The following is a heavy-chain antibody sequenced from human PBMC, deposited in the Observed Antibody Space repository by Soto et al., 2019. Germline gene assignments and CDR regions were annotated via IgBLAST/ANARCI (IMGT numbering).Heavy chain of an antibody. Sequence: EVQLVESGGGLVQPGRSLRLSCAASGFTFDDYAMHWVGQAPGKGLEWVSGISWNSGRIGYADSVKGRFTISRDNAKNSLYLQMNSLRAEDTALYYCAKDKGIALNLFDYWGQGTLVTVSS. CDR2: ISWNSGRI. V-gene: IGHV3-9*01. D-gene: IGHD6-13*01. CDR1: GFTFDDYA. CDR3: AKDKGIALNLFDY. J-gene: IGHJ4*02.